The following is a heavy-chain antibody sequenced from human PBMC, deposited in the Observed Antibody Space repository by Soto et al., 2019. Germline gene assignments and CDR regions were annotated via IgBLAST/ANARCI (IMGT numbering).Heavy chain of an antibody. D-gene: IGHD6-19*01. Sequence: ASVNVSCKASGYAFTSYGISLVRQAPGQGLEWMGWISAYNGNTNYAQKLQGRVTMTTDTSTSTAYMELRSLRSDDTAVYYCARKWLSRNWSDPWGQGTLVTVSS. CDR3: ARKWLSRNWSDP. CDR1: GYAFTSYG. CDR2: ISAYNGNT. V-gene: IGHV1-18*01. J-gene: IGHJ5*02.